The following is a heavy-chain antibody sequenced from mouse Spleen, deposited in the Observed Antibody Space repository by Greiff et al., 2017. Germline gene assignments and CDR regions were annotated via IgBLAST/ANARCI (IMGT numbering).Heavy chain of an antibody. CDR2: IDPNCGGT. Sequence: VQLQEPGAELVKPGASLKLSCTASGYTFSSYWMHWVQQRPGRGLEWVGRIDPNCGGTKYNEKFKSKATLTVDKPSSTAYMPLSSLTSEDSAVYYCASYGNYDRSYAMDYWGQGTSVTVSS. J-gene: IGHJ4*01. V-gene: IGHV1-72*01. CDR1: GYTFSSYW. CDR3: ASYGNYDRSYAMDY. D-gene: IGHD2-1*01.